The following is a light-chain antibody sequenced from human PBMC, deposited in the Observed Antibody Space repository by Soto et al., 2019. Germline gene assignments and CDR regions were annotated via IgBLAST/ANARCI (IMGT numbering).Light chain of an antibody. CDR1: SSDVGGYNY. J-gene: IGLJ2*01. CDR3: SSYTTTRTLV. Sequence: QSALTQPASVSGSPGQSITISCTGTSSDVGGYNYVSWYQQHPGKAPKLMISEVSKRPSGVSNRFSGSKSGNTASLTISGLQAEDEADYYCSSYTTTRTLVFGGGTKLTVL. V-gene: IGLV2-14*01. CDR2: EVS.